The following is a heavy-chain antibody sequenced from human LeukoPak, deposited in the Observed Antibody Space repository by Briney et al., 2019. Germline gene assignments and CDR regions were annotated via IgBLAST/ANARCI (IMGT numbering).Heavy chain of an antibody. CDR3: AKVGAVSLES. Sequence: GGSLRLSCAASGFTFGDHAMHWVRQTPGKGLEWVAGISYNSGSLGYADSVKGRFTISRDNGKQSLFQQMNSLRPEDTAVYFCAKVGAVSLESWGQGTLVTVSS. CDR1: GFTFGDHA. CDR2: ISYNSGSL. D-gene: IGHD6-19*01. V-gene: IGHV3-9*01. J-gene: IGHJ4*02.